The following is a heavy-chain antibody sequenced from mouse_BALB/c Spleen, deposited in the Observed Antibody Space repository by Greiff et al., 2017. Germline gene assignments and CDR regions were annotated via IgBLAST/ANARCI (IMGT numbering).Heavy chain of an antibody. CDR1: GYTFTSYW. CDR3: ARSSRDARWFAY. V-gene: IGHV1-87*01. CDR2: IYPGDGDT. J-gene: IGHJ3*01. Sequence: VQLQQSGAELARPGASVKLPCKASGYTFTSYWMQWVKQRPGQGLEWIGAIYPGDGDTRYTQKFKGKATLTADKSSSTAYMQLSSLASEDSAVYYCARSSRDARWFAYWGQGTLVTVSA.